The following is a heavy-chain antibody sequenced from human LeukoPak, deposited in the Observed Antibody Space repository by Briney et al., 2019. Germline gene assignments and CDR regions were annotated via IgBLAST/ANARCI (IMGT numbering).Heavy chain of an antibody. Sequence: GGSLRLSCAACGFTFSSYSMNWVRQAPGKGMEWVSSISSSSSYIYYADSVKGRFTISRDNAKNSLYLQMNSLRAEDTAVYYCARIADTAMVDNWFDPWGQGTLVTVSS. CDR3: ARIADTAMVDNWFDP. CDR1: GFTFSSYS. D-gene: IGHD5-18*01. V-gene: IGHV3-21*01. CDR2: ISSSSSYI. J-gene: IGHJ5*02.